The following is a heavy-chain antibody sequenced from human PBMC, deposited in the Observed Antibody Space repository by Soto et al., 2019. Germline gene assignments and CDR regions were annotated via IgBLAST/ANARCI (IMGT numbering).Heavy chain of an antibody. Sequence: GGSLRLSCAASGFTFSSYGMHWVRQAPGKGLEWVAVIWYDGSNKYYADSVKGRFTISRDNSKNTLYMQMNSLRAGDTAGYYGARFHGAGGGELQGSSSDFDYWGQGTLVTVSS. CDR1: GFTFSSYG. CDR3: ARFHGAGGGELQGSSSDFDY. V-gene: IGHV3-33*01. J-gene: IGHJ4*02. CDR2: IWYDGSNK. D-gene: IGHD6-6*01.